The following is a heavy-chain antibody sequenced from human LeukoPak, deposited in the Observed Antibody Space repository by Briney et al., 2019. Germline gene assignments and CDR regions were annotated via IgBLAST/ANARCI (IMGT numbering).Heavy chain of an antibody. V-gene: IGHV3-23*01. J-gene: IGHJ4*02. CDR2: SSSSDPGT. CDR3: AKHSHDGSAPYYEVQFDS. CDR1: GFSLGSHA. Sequence: GGSLRLSCAVSGFSLGSHAMSWVRQAPGKGLEWVSASSSSDPGTYYADSVKGRFTISRDNSKNTLYLQMNSLRAEDTAVYYCAKHSHDGSAPYYEVQFDSWGQGTLVTVSS. D-gene: IGHD3-22*01.